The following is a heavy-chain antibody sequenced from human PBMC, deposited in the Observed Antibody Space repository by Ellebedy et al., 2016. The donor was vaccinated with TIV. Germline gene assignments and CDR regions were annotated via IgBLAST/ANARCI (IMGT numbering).Heavy chain of an antibody. CDR3: ARGLLYYDFWSGYYKGAGDYYYGMDV. Sequence: SETLSLTCIVSGGSISSYYWSWIRQPPGKGLEWIGYIYYSGSTNYNPSLKSRVTISVDTSKNQFSLKLSSVTAADTAVYYCARGLLYYDFWSGYYKGAGDYYYGMDVWGQGTTVTVSS. D-gene: IGHD3-3*01. V-gene: IGHV4-59*01. CDR2: IYYSGST. J-gene: IGHJ6*02. CDR1: GGSISSYY.